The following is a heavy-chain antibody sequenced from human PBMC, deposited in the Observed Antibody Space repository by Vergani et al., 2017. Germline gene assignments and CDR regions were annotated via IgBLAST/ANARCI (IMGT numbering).Heavy chain of an antibody. D-gene: IGHD3-22*01. CDR2: ISAYNGNT. V-gene: IGHV1-18*01. J-gene: IGHJ6*02. Sequence: VQLLESGGGLVQPGGSLRLSCAASGFTFSSYAMSWVRQAPGQGLEWMGWISAYNGNTNYAQKLQGRVTMTTDTSTSTAYMELRSLRSDDTAVYYCARDGPYYYDSSGSPDGMDVWGQGTTVTVSS. CDR3: ARDGPYYYDSSGSPDGMDV. CDR1: GFTFSSYA.